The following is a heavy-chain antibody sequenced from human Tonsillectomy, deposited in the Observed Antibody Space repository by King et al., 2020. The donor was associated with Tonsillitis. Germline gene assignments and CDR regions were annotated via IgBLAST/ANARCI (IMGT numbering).Heavy chain of an antibody. CDR2: IYSSGST. Sequence: QLQESGPGLVKPSETLSLTCTVSGGPISSHYWSWIRQPAGKGLEWIGLIYSSGSTSSNPSLKSRVTMSIDTSTNQFSLKLTAVTAADTAVYYCAREAGATRYFDYWGQGTLVTVSS. CDR1: GGPISSHY. D-gene: IGHD1-26*01. J-gene: IGHJ4*02. CDR3: AREAGATRYFDY. V-gene: IGHV4-4*07.